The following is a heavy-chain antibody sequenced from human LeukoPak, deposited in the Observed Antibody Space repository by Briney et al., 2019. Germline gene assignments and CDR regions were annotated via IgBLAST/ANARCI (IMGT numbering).Heavy chain of an antibody. CDR3: ARVDQPARGYFDY. CDR1: GGSFSGYY. J-gene: IGHJ4*02. V-gene: IGHV4-34*01. D-gene: IGHD3-10*01. Sequence: SETLSLTCAVYGGSFSGYYWNWIRQPPGKGLEWIGEINHSGSTNYNASLKSRVTISVGTSKNQFSLKLSSVTAADTAVYYCARVDQPARGYFDYWGQGILVTVSS. CDR2: INHSGST.